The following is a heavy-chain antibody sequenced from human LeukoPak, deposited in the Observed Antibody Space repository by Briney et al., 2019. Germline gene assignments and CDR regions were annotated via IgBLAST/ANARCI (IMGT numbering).Heavy chain of an antibody. CDR2: IYHSGST. V-gene: IGHV4-39*07. CDR1: GGSISSSSYY. CDR3: ARAVGYCSSTSCYRVTRWFDP. Sequence: PSETLSLTCTVSGGSISSSSYYWGWIRQPPGKGLEWIGSIYHSGSTYYNPSLKSRVTISVDTSKNQFSPKLSSVTAADTAVYYCARAVGYCSSTSCYRVTRWFDPWGQGTLVTVSS. J-gene: IGHJ5*02. D-gene: IGHD2-2*01.